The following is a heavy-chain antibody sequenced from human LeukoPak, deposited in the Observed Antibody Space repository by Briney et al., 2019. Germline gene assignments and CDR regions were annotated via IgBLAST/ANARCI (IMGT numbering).Heavy chain of an antibody. Sequence: ASVKVSCKASGYTFTSYGISWVRQAPGQGLEWMGWISAYNGNTNYAQKLQGRVTMTWDTSISTAYMEMTSLRYDDTAVYYCARDDIVGSVDFDYWGQGTLVTVSS. J-gene: IGHJ4*02. V-gene: IGHV1-18*01. CDR2: ISAYNGNT. CDR3: ARDDIVGSVDFDY. CDR1: GYTFTSYG. D-gene: IGHD1-26*01.